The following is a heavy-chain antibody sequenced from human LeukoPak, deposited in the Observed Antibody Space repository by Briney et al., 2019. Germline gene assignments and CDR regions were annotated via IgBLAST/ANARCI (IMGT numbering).Heavy chain of an antibody. D-gene: IGHD6-13*01. CDR1: GLTVRSNY. CDR3: ARCDSSRWNGIDY. Sequence: GGSLRLSCAASGLTVRSNYMGWVRQAPGKGLEGVSVIQSGGNTYYADSVKGRFTISRDNSRNTMDLQRNSLRAEDTALYYCARCDSSRWNGIDYWGQGTLVTVSS. V-gene: IGHV3-53*01. J-gene: IGHJ4*02. CDR2: IQSGGNT.